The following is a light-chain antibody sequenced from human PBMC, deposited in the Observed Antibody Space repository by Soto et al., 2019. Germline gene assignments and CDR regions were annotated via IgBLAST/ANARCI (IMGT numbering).Light chain of an antibody. V-gene: IGLV2-14*01. Sequence: QSALTQPASVSGSPGQSITISCTGSTSDVGGYNFVSWYRQHPGKAPKLMIYEVSNRPSGVSNRFSGSKSGNTASLTISGLQAEDEADYYCSSYTSSSTVVFGGGTKVTVL. J-gene: IGLJ2*01. CDR1: TSDVGGYNF. CDR3: SSYTSSSTVV. CDR2: EVS.